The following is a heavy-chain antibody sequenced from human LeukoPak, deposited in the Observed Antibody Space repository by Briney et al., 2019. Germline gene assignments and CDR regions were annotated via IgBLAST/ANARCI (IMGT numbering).Heavy chain of an antibody. CDR1: GFTFSVYS. CDR2: IKQDGSEK. CDR3: ARANDYKFDY. V-gene: IGHV3-7*04. D-gene: IGHD3-10*01. Sequence: VGSPRVSSAASGFTFSVYSISSGRHAPGEGLEWVANIKQDGSEKYYVDSVKGRFTISRDNAKNSLYLQMSTLRAEDTAVYYCARANDYKFDYWGQGTLVTVSS. J-gene: IGHJ4*02.